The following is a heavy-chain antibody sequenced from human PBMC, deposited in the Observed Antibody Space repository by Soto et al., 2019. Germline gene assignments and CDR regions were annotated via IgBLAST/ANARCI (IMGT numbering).Heavy chain of an antibody. J-gene: IGHJ4*02. CDR1: GGSISSYY. V-gene: IGHV4-59*01. D-gene: IGHD6-6*01. Sequence: SETLSLTCTVSGGSISSYYWSWVRQPPGKGLEWIGYIYYSGSTNYNPSLKSRVTISVDTSKNQFSLKLSSVTAADTAVYYCARFLDSSSPHFDYWGQGTLVTVPQ. CDR2: IYYSGST. CDR3: ARFLDSSSPHFDY.